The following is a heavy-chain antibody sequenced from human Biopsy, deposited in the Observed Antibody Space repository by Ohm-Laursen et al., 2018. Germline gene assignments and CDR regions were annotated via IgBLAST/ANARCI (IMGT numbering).Heavy chain of an antibody. Sequence: SQTLSLTCTVSSGSISSYYWSWIRQPPGKGLEWIGYISYSGNTNYNPSLKSRVTMSVDTSKNQFSLKVYSVTAADTAVYYCARHIGSSWERAFDIWGRGTMVTVSS. CDR2: ISYSGNT. D-gene: IGHD6-13*01. CDR1: SGSISSYY. CDR3: ARHIGSSWERAFDI. J-gene: IGHJ3*02. V-gene: IGHV4-59*08.